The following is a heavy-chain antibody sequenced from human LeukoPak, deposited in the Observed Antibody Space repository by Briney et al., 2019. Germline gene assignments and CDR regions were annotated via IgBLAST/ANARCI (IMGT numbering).Heavy chain of an antibody. CDR2: IKQDGSEK. CDR1: GFTFSSYW. Sequence: GGSLRLSCAASGFTFSSYWMSWVRQAPGKGLEWVANIKQDGSEKYYVDSVKGRFTISRDNSKNTLYLQMNSLRAEDTAVYYCAKENTMVRGVSECWGQGTLVTVSS. J-gene: IGHJ4*02. CDR3: AKENTMVRGVSEC. D-gene: IGHD3-10*01. V-gene: IGHV3-7*03.